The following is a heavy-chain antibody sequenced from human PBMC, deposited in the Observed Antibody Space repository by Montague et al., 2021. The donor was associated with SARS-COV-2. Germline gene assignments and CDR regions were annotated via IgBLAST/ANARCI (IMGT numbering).Heavy chain of an antibody. CDR2: IYYSGST. Sequence: TLSLTCTVSGGSISSGGYYWSWIRQHPGKGLEWIGYIYYSGSTYYNPSLKRRVTISVDTSKNQFSLKLNSVTAADTAVYYCARLGEGVVPAPILAVGPYYSYFYMDVWGKGATVTVSS. D-gene: IGHD2-2*02. V-gene: IGHV4-31*03. J-gene: IGHJ6*03. CDR1: GGSISSGGYY. CDR3: ARLGEGVVPAPILAVGPYYSYFYMDV.